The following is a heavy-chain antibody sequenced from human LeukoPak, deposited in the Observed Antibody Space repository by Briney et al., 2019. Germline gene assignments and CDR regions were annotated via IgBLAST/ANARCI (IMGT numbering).Heavy chain of an antibody. V-gene: IGHV1-2*02. J-gene: IGHJ4*02. D-gene: IGHD6-13*01. CDR3: ARDDVAAAGTEVDY. CDR2: INPNSGGT. CDR1: GYTFTGYY. Sequence: ASVKVSCKASGYTFTGYYMHWVRQAPGQGLEWMGWINPNSGGTNYAQKFQGRVTMTRDTSISTAYMELSRLRSDDTAVYYCARDDVAAAGTEVDYWGQGTLVTVSS.